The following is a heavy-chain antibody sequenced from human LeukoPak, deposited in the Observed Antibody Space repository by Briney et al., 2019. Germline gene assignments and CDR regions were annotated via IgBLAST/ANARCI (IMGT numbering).Heavy chain of an antibody. CDR1: GFTFSSYG. Sequence: GGSLRLSCAASGFTFSSYGMHWVRQAPGKGLEWVAVIWYDGSNKYYADSVKGRFTISRDNSKNTLYLQMNSLRAEDTAVYYCARGQPVVGVRWCFDYWGQGTLVTVSS. J-gene: IGHJ4*02. CDR2: IWYDGSNK. CDR3: ARGQPVVGVRWCFDY. D-gene: IGHD6-19*01. V-gene: IGHV3-33*01.